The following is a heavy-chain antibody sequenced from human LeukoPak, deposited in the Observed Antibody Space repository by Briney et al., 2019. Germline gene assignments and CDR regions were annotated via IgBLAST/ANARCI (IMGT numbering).Heavy chain of an antibody. Sequence: SETLSLTCTVSGYSISSGYYWGWIRQPPGKGLEWIGSIYHSGSTYYNPSLKSRVTISVDTSKNQFSLKLSSVTAADTAVYYCARHDVSAADYWGQGTLVTVSS. J-gene: IGHJ4*02. V-gene: IGHV4-38-2*02. CDR2: IYHSGST. CDR1: GYSISSGYY. CDR3: ARHDVSAADY. D-gene: IGHD3-16*01.